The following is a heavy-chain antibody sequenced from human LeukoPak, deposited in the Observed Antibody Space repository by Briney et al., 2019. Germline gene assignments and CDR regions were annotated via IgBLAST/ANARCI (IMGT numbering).Heavy chain of an antibody. Sequence: SETLSLTCTVSGGSINSYYWNWIRQPAGKGLEWIGHIYTSGSTKYNPSLRSRVTMSIDTSKNQFSLNLYSMTAADTAVYYCATNYTALSAFDSWGQGTLVTVSS. D-gene: IGHD3-3*01. CDR2: IYTSGST. CDR1: GGSINSYY. J-gene: IGHJ4*02. V-gene: IGHV4-4*07. CDR3: ATNYTALSAFDS.